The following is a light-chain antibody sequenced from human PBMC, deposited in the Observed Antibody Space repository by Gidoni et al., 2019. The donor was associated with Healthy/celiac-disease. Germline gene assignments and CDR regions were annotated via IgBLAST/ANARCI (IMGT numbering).Light chain of an antibody. Sequence: SYVLTQPPSVSVPPGKTARSACGGNNIGNKSVHWYQQKPGQAPGRVIYYDSDRPSGIPERFSGSNSGNTATLTISRVEAGDEADYYCQVWDSSSDHVVFGGGTKLTVL. J-gene: IGLJ2*01. CDR1: NIGNKS. V-gene: IGLV3-21*04. CDR2: YDS. CDR3: QVWDSSSDHVV.